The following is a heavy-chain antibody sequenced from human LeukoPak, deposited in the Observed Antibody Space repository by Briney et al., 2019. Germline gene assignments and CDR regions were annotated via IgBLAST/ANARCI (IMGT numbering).Heavy chain of an antibody. Sequence: QAGGSLRLSCAASGFTFSSYAMSWVRQAPGKGLEWVSAISDSGGSTYYADSVKGRFTISRDNSKNTLYLQMNSVRAEDTAVYYCAKDQTVVDTTLVGGENYYYYFGMDGWGQGTTVAVSS. CDR2: ISDSGGST. V-gene: IGHV3-23*01. CDR1: GFTFSSYA. CDR3: AKDQTVVDTTLVGGENYYYYFGMDG. J-gene: IGHJ6*02. D-gene: IGHD5-18*01.